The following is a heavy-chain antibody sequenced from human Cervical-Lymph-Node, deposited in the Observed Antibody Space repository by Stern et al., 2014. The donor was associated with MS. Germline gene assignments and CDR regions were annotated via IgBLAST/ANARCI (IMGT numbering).Heavy chain of an antibody. CDR2: IYPGDSDA. CDR1: GYGFTTNW. J-gene: IGHJ4*02. D-gene: IGHD4/OR15-4a*01. CDR3: ARGMTMVY. V-gene: IGHV5-51*01. Sequence: EMQLVESGAEVKKSGESLQISCKGSGYGFTTNWIAWVRQMPGKGLEWMGSIYPGDSDATYSPSFRGQVTISVYKASNAAYRHWATLKASDTAIYYCARGMTMVYWGQGTLVAVSS.